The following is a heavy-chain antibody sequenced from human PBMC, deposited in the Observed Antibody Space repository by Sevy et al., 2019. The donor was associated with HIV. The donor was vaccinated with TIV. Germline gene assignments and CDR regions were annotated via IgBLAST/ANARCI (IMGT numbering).Heavy chain of an antibody. CDR1: GFTFSNYD. V-gene: IGHV3-30-3*01. CDR3: ARLFSCGGDCYYLDY. CDR2: ISHDGNYK. J-gene: IGHJ4*02. D-gene: IGHD2-21*02. Sequence: GGSLRLSCAASGFTFSNYDMHWVRQAPGKGLEWVAVISHDGNYKNYADSVKVRFTISRDDFKNTLYLQMSSLRPEDTVVYVCARLFSCGGDCYYLDYWGQGALVTVSS.